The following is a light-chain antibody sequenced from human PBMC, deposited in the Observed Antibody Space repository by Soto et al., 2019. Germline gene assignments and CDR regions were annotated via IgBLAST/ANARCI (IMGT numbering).Light chain of an antibody. V-gene: IGKV3-11*01. CDR1: QSVSSY. CDR3: QQRGNWPT. CDR2: KTS. Sequence: EIVLTQSPATLSLSPGERATLSCRASQSVSSYLAWYQQKPGQAPRLLIYKTSNRATGTPARFSGSGSGTDFTLTISSLEPEDFAVYYCQQRGNWPTFGGGTKVEIK. J-gene: IGKJ4*01.